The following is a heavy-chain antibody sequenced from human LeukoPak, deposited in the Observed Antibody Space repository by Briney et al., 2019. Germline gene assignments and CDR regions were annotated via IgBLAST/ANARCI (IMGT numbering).Heavy chain of an antibody. CDR2: IWYDGSNK. CDR3: ARDRYGDHDYYYGMDV. Sequence: GRSLRLSCAASRFTFSNYCMHWVSQAPGKGLEWVAVIWYDGSNKYYADFVKGRFTIYRDNSKNTLYLQMNSLRAEETAVYYCARDRYGDHDYYYGMDVWGEGTTATVSS. J-gene: IGHJ6*04. V-gene: IGHV3-33*01. CDR1: RFTFSNYC. D-gene: IGHD4-17*01.